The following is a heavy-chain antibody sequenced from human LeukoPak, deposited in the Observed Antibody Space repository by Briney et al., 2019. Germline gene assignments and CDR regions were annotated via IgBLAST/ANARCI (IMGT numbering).Heavy chain of an antibody. CDR3: ARDLGTGYYDSSGYYYYYYMDV. V-gene: IGHV1-46*01. J-gene: IGHJ6*03. D-gene: IGHD3-22*01. Sequence: ASVKVSCKASGYTFTSYYMHWVRQAPGQGLEWMGIINPSGGSTSYAQKFQGRVTMTRDTSTSTVYMELSSLRSEDTAVYYCARDLGTGYYDSSGYYYYYYMDVWGKGTTVTISS. CDR2: INPSGGST. CDR1: GYTFTSYY.